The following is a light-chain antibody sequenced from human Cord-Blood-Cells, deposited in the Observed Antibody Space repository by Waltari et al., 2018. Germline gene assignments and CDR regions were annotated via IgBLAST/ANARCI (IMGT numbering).Light chain of an antibody. CDR3: QRYNNWPPWT. V-gene: IGKV3-15*01. Sequence: EIVMTQSPATLSVSPGERATLSCRASQSVSSNLAWYQQKAGKAPRRLIDGASTTATGIPARFSGSGSGTEFPLTISSLPSEDFAIYYCQRYNNWPPWTFGQGTKVALK. J-gene: IGKJ1*01. CDR2: GAS. CDR1: QSVSSN.